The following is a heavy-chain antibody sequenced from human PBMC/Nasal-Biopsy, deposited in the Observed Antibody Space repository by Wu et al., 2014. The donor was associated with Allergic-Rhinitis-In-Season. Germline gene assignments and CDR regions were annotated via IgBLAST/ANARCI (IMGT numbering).Heavy chain of an antibody. CDR1: GDSVSSNSAA. CDR3: AIEVAAGLGY. D-gene: IGHD6-13*01. Sequence: AISGDSVSSNSAAWNWIRQSPSRGLEWLGRTYYRSKWFNEYAVSMKSRITINPDTSKNQFSLQLNSVTPEDTAMYYCAIEVAAGLGYWGQGTLVTVSS. V-gene: IGHV6-1*01. J-gene: IGHJ4*02. CDR2: TYYRSKWFN.